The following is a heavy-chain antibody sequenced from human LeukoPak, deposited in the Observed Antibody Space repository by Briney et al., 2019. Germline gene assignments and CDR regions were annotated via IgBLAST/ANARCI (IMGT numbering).Heavy chain of an antibody. CDR2: IFYTGST. J-gene: IGHJ5*02. V-gene: IGHV4-59*08. D-gene: IGHD6-6*01. CDR1: GGSISSYY. CDR3: ARWPYSTSCGWFDP. Sequence: SETLSLTCTVSGGSISSYYWSWIRQPPGKGLEWIGYIFYTGSTNYNPSLESGVTISVDTSKNQFSLKLSSVTAADTAVYYCARWPYSTSCGWFDPWGQGTLVTVSS.